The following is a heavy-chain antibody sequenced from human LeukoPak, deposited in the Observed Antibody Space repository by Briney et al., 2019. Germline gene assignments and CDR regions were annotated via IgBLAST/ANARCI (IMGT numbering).Heavy chain of an antibody. D-gene: IGHD3-22*01. J-gene: IGHJ4*02. Sequence: VGSLRLSCAASGFTFSNYAMTWVCQAPGKGLECVSGIGDSGTTKYYADSVKGRFTISRDNPKNTLYLQMNSLRVEDTAVYYCAQDSSGYYSGYWGEGTLVTVSS. CDR3: AQDSSGYYSGY. CDR2: IGDSGTTK. V-gene: IGHV3-23*01. CDR1: GFTFSNYA.